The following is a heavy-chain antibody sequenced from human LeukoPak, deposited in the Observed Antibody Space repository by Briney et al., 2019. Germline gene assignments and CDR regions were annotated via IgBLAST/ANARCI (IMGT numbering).Heavy chain of an antibody. CDR3: ARDPRGIVGANHNWFDP. V-gene: IGHV4-4*07. J-gene: IGHJ5*02. D-gene: IGHD1-26*01. CDR1: GGSISSYY. CDR2: IYASGST. Sequence: SETLSLTCTVSGGSISSYYWSWIRQPAGKGLEWIGRIYASGSTNYNPSLKSRVTMSVDTSKSQFSLKLISVTAADTAVYYCARDPRGIVGANHNWFDPWGQGTLVTISS.